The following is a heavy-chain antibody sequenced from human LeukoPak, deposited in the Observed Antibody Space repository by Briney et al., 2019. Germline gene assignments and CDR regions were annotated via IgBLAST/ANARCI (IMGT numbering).Heavy chain of an antibody. CDR3: ARGFSSSWYSWFDP. Sequence: SGTLSLTCAVSGGSISSSNWWSWVRQPPGKGLEWIGEIYYSGSTNYNPSLKSRVTISVDTSKNQFSLKLSSVTAADTAVYYCARGFSSSWYSWFDPWGQGTLVTVSS. D-gene: IGHD6-13*01. CDR1: GGSISSSNW. J-gene: IGHJ5*02. CDR2: IYYSGST. V-gene: IGHV4-4*02.